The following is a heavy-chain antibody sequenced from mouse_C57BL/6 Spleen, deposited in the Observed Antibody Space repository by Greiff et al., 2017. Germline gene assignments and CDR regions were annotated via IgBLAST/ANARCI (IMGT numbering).Heavy chain of an antibody. J-gene: IGHJ4*01. CDR3: ARPYYSKGAMDY. Sequence: VQLQQPGAELVRPGTSVKLSCKASGYTFTSYWMHWVKQRPGQGLEWIGVIDPSDSYTNYNQKFKGKATLTVDTSSSTAYMQLSSLTSEDSAVYYCARPYYSKGAMDYWGQGTSVTVSS. D-gene: IGHD2-5*01. CDR1: GYTFTSYW. CDR2: IDPSDSYT. V-gene: IGHV1-59*01.